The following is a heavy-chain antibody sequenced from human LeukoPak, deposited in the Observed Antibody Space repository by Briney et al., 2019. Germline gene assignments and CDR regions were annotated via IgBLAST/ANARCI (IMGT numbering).Heavy chain of an antibody. CDR2: INHSGST. Sequence: SETLSLTCAVYGGSFSGYYWSWIRQPPGKGLEWIGEINHSGSTNYNPSLKSRVTISVDTSKNQFSLKLSSVTAADTAVYYCARGRCSGGSCHGRYYYYYMDDWGKGTTVTVSS. CDR3: ARGRCSGGSCHGRYYYYYMDD. J-gene: IGHJ6*03. D-gene: IGHD2-15*01. CDR1: GGSFSGYY. V-gene: IGHV4-34*01.